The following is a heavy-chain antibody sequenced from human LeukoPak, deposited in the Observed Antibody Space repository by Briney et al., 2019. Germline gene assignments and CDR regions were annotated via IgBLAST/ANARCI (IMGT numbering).Heavy chain of an antibody. D-gene: IGHD2-15*01. J-gene: IGHJ4*02. V-gene: IGHV3-48*02. Sequence: PGGSLRLSCAASGFTFSGYSMNWVRQAPGKGLEWVSYISSSSSTIYYADSVKGRFTISRDNAKNSLYPQMNSLRDKDTAVYYCAREVVGFDYWGQGTLVTVSS. CDR3: AREVVGFDY. CDR1: GFTFSGYS. CDR2: ISSSSSTI.